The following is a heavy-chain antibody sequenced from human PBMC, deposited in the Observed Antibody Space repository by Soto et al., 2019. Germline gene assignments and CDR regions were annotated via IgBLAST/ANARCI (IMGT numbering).Heavy chain of an antibody. J-gene: IGHJ6*02. D-gene: IGHD3-3*01. CDR1: GFTFSSYG. CDR2: IWYDGSNK. V-gene: IGHV3-33*01. CDR3: ARAHYDFWSGRYYYYGMDV. Sequence: GGSLRLSCAASGFTFSSYGMHWVRQAPGKGLEWVAVIWYDGSNKYYADSVKGRFTISRDNSKNTLYLQMNSLRAEDTAVYYCARAHYDFWSGRYYYYGMDVWGQGTTVTSP.